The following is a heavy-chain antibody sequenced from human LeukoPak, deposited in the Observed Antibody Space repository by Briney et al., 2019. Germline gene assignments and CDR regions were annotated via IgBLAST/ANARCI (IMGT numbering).Heavy chain of an antibody. CDR3: ARDWATETWVGSYYFDY. J-gene: IGHJ4*02. CDR1: GYTFTSYY. D-gene: IGHD3-10*01. CDR2: INPSGGST. Sequence: ASVKVSCKASGYTFTSYYMHWVRQAPGQGLEWMGIINPSGGSTSYAQKFQGRVTMTRDTSTSTVYMELSSLRSEDTAVYYCARDWATETWVGSYYFDYWGQGTLVTVSS. V-gene: IGHV1-46*01.